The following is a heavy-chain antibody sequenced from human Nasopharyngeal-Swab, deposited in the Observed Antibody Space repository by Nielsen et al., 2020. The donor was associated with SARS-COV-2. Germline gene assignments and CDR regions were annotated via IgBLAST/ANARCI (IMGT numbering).Heavy chain of an antibody. J-gene: IGHJ6*03. Sequence: GESLKISCAASGFTFSSYAMSWVRQAPGKGLEWVSAISGSGGSTYYADSVKGRFTISRDNSKNTLYLQMNSLRAEDTAVYYCAKAGADYSNFLTFYYYYYYMDVWGKGTTVTVSS. CDR1: GFTFSSYA. D-gene: IGHD4-11*01. V-gene: IGHV3-23*01. CDR2: ISGSGGST. CDR3: AKAGADYSNFLTFYYYYYYMDV.